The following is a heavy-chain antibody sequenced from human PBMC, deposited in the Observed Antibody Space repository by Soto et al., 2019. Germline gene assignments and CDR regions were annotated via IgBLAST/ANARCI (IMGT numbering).Heavy chain of an antibody. CDR2: INAGNGNT. Sequence: ASVKVSCKASGYTFTSYAMHWVRQAPGQRLEWMGWINAGNGNTKYSQKFQGRVTITRDTSATTAYMELSSLRSEDTAVYYCERGAAVSGMDVWGQGTTVTVYS. V-gene: IGHV1-3*01. CDR3: ERGAAVSGMDV. J-gene: IGHJ6*02. D-gene: IGHD6-13*01. CDR1: GYTFTSYA.